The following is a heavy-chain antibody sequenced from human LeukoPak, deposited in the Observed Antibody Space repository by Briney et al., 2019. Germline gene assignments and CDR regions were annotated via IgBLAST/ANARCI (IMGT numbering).Heavy chain of an antibody. D-gene: IGHD3-22*01. V-gene: IGHV4-59*12. CDR1: GGSISSYH. Sequence: SETLSLTCTVSGGSISSYHWSWIGQPPGKGLECIGFIYYSGSTNYNPSLKSRVTISVDTSKNQFSLKLSSVTAADTAVYYCARDQYYDVSTYYEIDYWGQGTLVTVSS. CDR2: IYYSGST. J-gene: IGHJ4*02. CDR3: ARDQYYDVSTYYEIDY.